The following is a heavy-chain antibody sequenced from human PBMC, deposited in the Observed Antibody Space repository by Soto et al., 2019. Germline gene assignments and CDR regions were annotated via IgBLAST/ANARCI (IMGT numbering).Heavy chain of an antibody. CDR2: SNYNGST. J-gene: IGHJ5*02. Sequence: QVQLQESGPGLVKPSQTLSLTCTVSGGSISSGDYYWSCTGQPPGTGLDWIGSSNYNGSTYYNPSLKSRVTISVDTSENQFSLKLSSVTAADTAVYYWARAGYSYGLNWFDRWGQGTLVSVSS. V-gene: IGHV4-30-4*01. CDR3: ARAGYSYGLNWFDR. D-gene: IGHD5-18*01. CDR1: GGSISSGDYY.